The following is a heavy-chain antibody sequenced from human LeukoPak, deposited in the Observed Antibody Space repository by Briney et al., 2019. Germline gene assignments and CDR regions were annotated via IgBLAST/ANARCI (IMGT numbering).Heavy chain of an antibody. CDR3: AREATYGNDAFDI. Sequence: ASVKVSCKASGYTFTGCYMHWVRQAPGQGLEWMGRINPNSGGTNYAQKFQGRVTMTRDTSISTAYMELSRLRSDDTAVYYCAREATYGNDAFDIWGQGTIITVSS. CDR1: GYTFTGCY. J-gene: IGHJ3*02. CDR2: INPNSGGT. V-gene: IGHV1-2*06. D-gene: IGHD2-8*01.